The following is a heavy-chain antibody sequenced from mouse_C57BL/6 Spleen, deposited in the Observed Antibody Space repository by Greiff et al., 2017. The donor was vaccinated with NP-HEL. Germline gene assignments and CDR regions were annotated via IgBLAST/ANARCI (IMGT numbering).Heavy chain of an antibody. J-gene: IGHJ4*01. V-gene: IGHV1-50*01. D-gene: IGHD2-5*01. CDR1: GYTFTSYW. CDR2: IDPSDSYT. CDR3: ARSIKGDSKGKYAMDY. Sequence: QVQLQQSGAELVKPGASVKLSCKASGYTFTSYWMQWVKQRPGQGLEWIGEIDPSDSYTNYNQKFKGKATLTVDTSSSTAYMQLSSLTSEDSAVYYCARSIKGDSKGKYAMDYWGQGTSVTVSS.